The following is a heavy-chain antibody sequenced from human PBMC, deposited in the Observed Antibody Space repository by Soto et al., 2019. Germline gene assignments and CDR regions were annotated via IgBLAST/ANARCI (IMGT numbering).Heavy chain of an antibody. CDR1: GGSISSYY. J-gene: IGHJ4*02. CDR3: ARSVGGQWLVTPHFDY. CDR2: IYYSGST. D-gene: IGHD6-19*01. V-gene: IGHV4-59*01. Sequence: SETLSLTCTVSGGSISSYYWSWIRQPPGKGLEWIGYIYYSGSTNYNPSLKSRVTISVDTSKNQFSLKLSSVTAADTAVYYCARSVGGQWLVTPHFDYWGQGTLVTVSS.